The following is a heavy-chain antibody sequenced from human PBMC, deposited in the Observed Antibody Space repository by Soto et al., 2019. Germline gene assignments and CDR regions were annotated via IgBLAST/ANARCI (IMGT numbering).Heavy chain of an antibody. CDR1: GGSVSTYY. CDR3: ARKSSMAVRGLFRYTNYGLDV. V-gene: IGHV4-34*01. Sequence: SETLSLTCAVSGGSVSTYYWAWIRQPPGKWLEWIGEINPSGGTNYNPSLKSRVTISVDTYKNQFSLKVNSVTAADTAVYWCARKSSMAVRGLFRYTNYGLDVWGQGTTVTVSS. D-gene: IGHD6-6*01. J-gene: IGHJ6*02. CDR2: INPSGGT.